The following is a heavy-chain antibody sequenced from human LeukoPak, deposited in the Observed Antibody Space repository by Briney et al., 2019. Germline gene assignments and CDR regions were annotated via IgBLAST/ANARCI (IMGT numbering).Heavy chain of an antibody. D-gene: IGHD6-13*01. CDR2: INHSGST. J-gene: IGHJ4*02. V-gene: IGHV4-34*01. Sequence: SETLSLTCAVYGGSFSGYYWSWIRQPPGKGLEWIGEINHSGSTNYNPSLKSRVTISVDTSKNQFSLELSSLRSEDTAMYFCARSASSTSSRDSGGFDYWGRGTLVTVSS. CDR1: GGSFSGYY. CDR3: ARSASSTSSRDSGGFDY.